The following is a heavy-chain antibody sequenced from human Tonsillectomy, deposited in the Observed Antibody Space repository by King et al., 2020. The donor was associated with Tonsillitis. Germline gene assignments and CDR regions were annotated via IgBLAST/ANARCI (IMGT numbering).Heavy chain of an antibody. D-gene: IGHD3-3*01. CDR2: ISGSGGTT. CDR1: GFTFSSYA. Sequence: VQLVESGGGLVQPGGSLRLSCAASGFTFSSYAMSWVRQAPGKGLEWVSVISGSGGTTYSADSVKGRFTISRDNSKNTLYLQMNSLGAEDTAIYYCAKEIYDFWSGYYGGADYWGQGTLVTVSS. J-gene: IGHJ4*02. V-gene: IGHV3-23*04. CDR3: AKEIYDFWSGYYGGADY.